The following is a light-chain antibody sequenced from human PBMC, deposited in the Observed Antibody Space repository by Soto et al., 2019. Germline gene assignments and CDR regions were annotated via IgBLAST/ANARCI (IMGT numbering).Light chain of an antibody. CDR1: QSVNIN. CDR2: GAS. V-gene: IGKV3-15*01. CDR3: QQYNNWRVT. J-gene: IGKJ5*01. Sequence: EIVMTQSPATLSVSPGERATLSCRASQSVNINLAWYQQKPGQAPRLLIYGASTRATGIPARFSGSGSGTEFTLTISSLQSEDFAVYYCQQYNNWRVTFGQGTRLEIK.